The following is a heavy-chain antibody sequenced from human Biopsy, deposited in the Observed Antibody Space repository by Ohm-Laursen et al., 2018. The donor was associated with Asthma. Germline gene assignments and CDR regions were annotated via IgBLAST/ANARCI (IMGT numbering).Heavy chain of an antibody. CDR3: VKDIRLQLWGFDS. Sequence: SLRLSCAASGFTFDDYAMHWVRHAPGKGLEWVSGVSWNSGSIDYADSVKGRFTISRDNAKNSLYLQMNSLRGADTALYYCVKDIRLQLWGFDSWGQGTLVTVSS. CDR1: GFTFDDYA. J-gene: IGHJ4*02. V-gene: IGHV3-9*01. CDR2: VSWNSGSI. D-gene: IGHD6-13*01.